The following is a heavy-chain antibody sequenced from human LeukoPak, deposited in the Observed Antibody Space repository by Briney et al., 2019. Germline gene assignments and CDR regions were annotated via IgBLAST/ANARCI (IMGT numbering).Heavy chain of an antibody. V-gene: IGHV4-38-2*02. J-gene: IGHJ4*02. CDR1: GYSISSGYY. Sequence: SETLSLTCTVSGYSISSGYYWGWIRQPPGKGPEWIGSIYHSGSTYYNPSLKSRVTISVDTSKNQFSLKLSSVTAADTAVYYCARVPLGGDGFDYWGQGTLVTVSS. D-gene: IGHD2-21*02. CDR3: ARVPLGGDGFDY. CDR2: IYHSGST.